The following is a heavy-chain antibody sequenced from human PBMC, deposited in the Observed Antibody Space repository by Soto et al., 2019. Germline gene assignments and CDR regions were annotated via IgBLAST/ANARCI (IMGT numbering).Heavy chain of an antibody. CDR3: ARVRKEPGIVATMDAFDI. CDR2: INPSGGST. V-gene: IGHV1-46*02. J-gene: IGHJ3*02. D-gene: IGHD5-12*01. Sequence: ASGKVFCKDHGHTFKSYYMPWVRQAPGQGREWMGIINPSGGSTWYAQKFQGRVTMTRDTSTSTVYMELSSLRSEDTAVYYCARVRKEPGIVATMDAFDIWGQGTMVTVS. CDR1: GHTFKSYY.